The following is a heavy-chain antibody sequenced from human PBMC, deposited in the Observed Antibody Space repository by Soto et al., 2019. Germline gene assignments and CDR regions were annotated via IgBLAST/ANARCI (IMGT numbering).Heavy chain of an antibody. V-gene: IGHV4-34*01. CDR2: VNHAGSA. D-gene: IGHD1-7*01. CDR3: ARAFRGRTSTWYDN. Sequence: QVQLQQWGAGLLKPSETLSLTCAVYGGSFSGYYWSWIRQPPGKGLGWIGRVNHAGSATYSPSLNSRVAISVDTSKTQFSLRLSSVTAADTAIYYCARAFRGRTSTWYDNWGQGTLVTVSS. J-gene: IGHJ5*02. CDR1: GGSFSGYY.